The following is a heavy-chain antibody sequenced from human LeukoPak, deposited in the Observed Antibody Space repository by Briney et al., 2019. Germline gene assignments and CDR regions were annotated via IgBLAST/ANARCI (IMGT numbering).Heavy chain of an antibody. Sequence: GGSLRLSCAVSGFTFTTYAMTWVRQAPGKGLEWVAVISYDGSNKYYADSVKGRFTISRDNSKNTLYLQMNSLRAEDTAVYYCATKGIVVVIMNDYWGQGTLVTVSS. J-gene: IGHJ4*02. V-gene: IGHV3-30-3*01. CDR2: ISYDGSNK. D-gene: IGHD3-22*01. CDR3: ATKGIVVVIMNDY. CDR1: GFTFTTYA.